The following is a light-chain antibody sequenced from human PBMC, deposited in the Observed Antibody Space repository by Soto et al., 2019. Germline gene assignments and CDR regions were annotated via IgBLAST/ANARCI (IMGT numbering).Light chain of an antibody. J-gene: IGKJ3*01. Sequence: DIQMTQSPSSISASVGDGVYNTCRASQGISSSLAWYQQKPGNAPKLLIYAASTLQSGVPSRFSGSGSGTDFTLTISILQPEDFATYYCEKYDSVPWTFGPGTKVEIK. CDR2: AAS. V-gene: IGKV1-27*01. CDR1: QGISSS. CDR3: EKYDSVPWT.